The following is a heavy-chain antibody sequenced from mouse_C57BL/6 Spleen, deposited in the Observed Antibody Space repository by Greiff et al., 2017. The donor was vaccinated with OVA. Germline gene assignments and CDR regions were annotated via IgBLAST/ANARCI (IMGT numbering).Heavy chain of an antibody. Sequence: VQLVESGPELVKPGASVKISCKASGYAFSSSWMNWVKQRPGKGLEWIGRIYPGDGDTNYNGKFKGKATLTADKSSSTAYMQLSSLTSEDSAVYFCARRGRDAMDYWGQGTSVTVSS. J-gene: IGHJ4*01. D-gene: IGHD1-1*01. V-gene: IGHV1-82*01. CDR3: ARRGRDAMDY. CDR1: GYAFSSSW. CDR2: IYPGDGDT.